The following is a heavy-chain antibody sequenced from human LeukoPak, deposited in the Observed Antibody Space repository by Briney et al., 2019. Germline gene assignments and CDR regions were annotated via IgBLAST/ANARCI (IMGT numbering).Heavy chain of an antibody. J-gene: IGHJ4*01. D-gene: IGHD6-19*01. CDR3: AGRGLSTGWTFDY. CDR2: IHTSGST. CDR1: GGSISTYY. Sequence: PSETLSLTCSVSGGSISTYYWSWLRQPAGKGLEWIAQIHTSGSTNFNPSLKSRVSISMDTPNNQFSLMISSVTAADTAIYYCAGRGLSTGWTFDYWGHGTLVTVSS. V-gene: IGHV4-4*07.